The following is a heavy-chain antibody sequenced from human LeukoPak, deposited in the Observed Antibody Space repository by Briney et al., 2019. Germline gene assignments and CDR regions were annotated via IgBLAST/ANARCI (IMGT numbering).Heavy chain of an antibody. Sequence: SVKVSCKASGGTFSSYAISWARQAPRQGLEWMGGIIPIFGTANYAQKSQGRVTITTDESTSTAYMELSSLRSEDTAVYYCAREGADFWSGYYFDYWGQGTLVTVSS. CDR3: AREGADFWSGYYFDY. D-gene: IGHD3-3*01. CDR2: IIPIFGTA. J-gene: IGHJ4*02. CDR1: GGTFSSYA. V-gene: IGHV1-69*05.